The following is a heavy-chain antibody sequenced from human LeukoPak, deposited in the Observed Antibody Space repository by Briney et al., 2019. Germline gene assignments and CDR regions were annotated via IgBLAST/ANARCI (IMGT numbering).Heavy chain of an antibody. CDR1: GFTFSNYW. V-gene: IGHV3-74*01. Sequence: GGSPRLSCAASGFTFSNYWMHWVRQAPGKGLVLVSRINSDGSSTSYADSVKGRFTISRDNAKSTLYLQMNSLRAEDTAVYYCARENPPGLPKKALHWGQGTLVTVSS. J-gene: IGHJ1*01. CDR2: INSDGSST. CDR3: ARENPPGLPKKALH.